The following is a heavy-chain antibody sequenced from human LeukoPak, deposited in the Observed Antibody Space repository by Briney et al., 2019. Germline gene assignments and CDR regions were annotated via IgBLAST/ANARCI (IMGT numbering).Heavy chain of an antibody. D-gene: IGHD2-2*02. Sequence: SETLSLTCAVYGGSFSGYYWSWIRQPPGKGLEWIGYIYYSGSTYYNPSLKSRVTISVDTSKNQFSLKLSSVTAADTAVYYCARDPCSSTSCYTGDWGQGTLVTVSS. J-gene: IGHJ4*02. CDR1: GGSFSGYY. CDR2: IYYSGST. V-gene: IGHV4-30-4*01. CDR3: ARDPCSSTSCYTGD.